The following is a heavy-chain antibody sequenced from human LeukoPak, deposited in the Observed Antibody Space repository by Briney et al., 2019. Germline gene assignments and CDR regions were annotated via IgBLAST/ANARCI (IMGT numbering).Heavy chain of an antibody. D-gene: IGHD3-3*01. V-gene: IGHV3-11*04. CDR3: ATRDYDFWSGYPLFLEPFDP. CDR1: GFTFSDYY. Sequence: KPGGSLRLSCAASGFTFSDYYMSWIRQAPGKGLEWVSYISSSGSTIYYADSVKGRFTISRDNAKNSLYLQMNSLRAEDTAVYYCATRDYDFWSGYPLFLEPFDPWGQGTLVTVSS. CDR2: ISSSGSTI. J-gene: IGHJ5*02.